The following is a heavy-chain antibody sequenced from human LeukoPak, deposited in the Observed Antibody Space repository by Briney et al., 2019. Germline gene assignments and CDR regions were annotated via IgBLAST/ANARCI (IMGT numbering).Heavy chain of an antibody. CDR3: ASLSYSSSWYDYYGMDV. J-gene: IGHJ6*02. V-gene: IGHV1-8*01. CDR2: MNPNSGNT. Sequence: GASVKVSCKASGYTFTSYDINWVRQATGQGLEWMGWMNPNSGNTGYAQKFQGRVTTTRNTSISTAYMELSSLRSEDTAVYYCASLSYSSSWYDYYGMDVWGQGTTVTVSS. D-gene: IGHD6-13*01. CDR1: GYTFTSYD.